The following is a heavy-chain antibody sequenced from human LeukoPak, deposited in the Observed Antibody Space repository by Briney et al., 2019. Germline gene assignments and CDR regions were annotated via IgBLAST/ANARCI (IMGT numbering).Heavy chain of an antibody. CDR1: GFTFSSYA. V-gene: IGHV3-23*01. D-gene: IGHD6-13*01. Sequence: GGSLRLSCAASGFTFSSYAMSWVRQAPGKGLEWVSAISGSGGSTYYADSVKGRCTISRDNSKNTLYLQMNSLRAEDTAVYYCAKVGYSSSWYGFDYWGQGTLVTVSS. J-gene: IGHJ4*02. CDR2: ISGSGGST. CDR3: AKVGYSSSWYGFDY.